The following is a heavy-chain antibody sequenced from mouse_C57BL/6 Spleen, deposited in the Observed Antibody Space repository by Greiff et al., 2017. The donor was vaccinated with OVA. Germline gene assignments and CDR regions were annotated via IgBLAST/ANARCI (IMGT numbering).Heavy chain of an antibody. D-gene: IGHD1-2*01. V-gene: IGHV1-18*01. J-gene: IGHJ4*01. CDR2: INPNNGGT. CDR3: ARSGTTAYYYAMDY. CDR1: GYTFTDYN. Sequence: VHVKQSGPELVKPGASVKIPCKASGYTFTDYNMDWVKQSHGKSLEWIGDINPNNGGTIYNQKFKVKATLTVDKSSSTAYMELRSLTSEDTAVYYCARSGTTAYYYAMDYWGQGTSVTVSS.